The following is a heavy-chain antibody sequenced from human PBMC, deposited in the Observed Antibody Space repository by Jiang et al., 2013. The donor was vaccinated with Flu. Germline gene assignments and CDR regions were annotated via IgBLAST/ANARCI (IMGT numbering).Heavy chain of an antibody. V-gene: IGHV2-5*02. J-gene: IGHJ4*02. Sequence: KPTQTLTLTCSFSGFSLSTSVVAVGWIRQPPGEALEWLALIYGEGEKHYSPSLKSRLSITKDTSKNQVVLRMTNMDPVDTATYYCAHSLWYDSSGSYSGIRFDYWGQGTLVTVSS. CDR3: AHSLWYDSSGSYSGIRFDY. D-gene: IGHD3-22*01. CDR1: GFSLSTSVVA. CDR2: IYGEGEK.